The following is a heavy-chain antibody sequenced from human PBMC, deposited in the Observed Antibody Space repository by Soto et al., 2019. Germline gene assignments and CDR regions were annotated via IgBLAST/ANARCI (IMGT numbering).Heavy chain of an antibody. J-gene: IGHJ4*02. CDR2: ISGSGGST. Sequence: EVQLLESGGGLVQPGGSLRLSCAASGFTFSSYAMSWVRQAPGKGLEWVSAISGSGGSTYYADSVKGRFTISRDNSKNTLYLQMSSRGAEDTAVYYCAKNYGSGSGPFDSWGQGTLVTVSS. CDR1: GFTFSSYA. CDR3: AKNYGSGSGPFDS. V-gene: IGHV3-23*01. D-gene: IGHD3-10*01.